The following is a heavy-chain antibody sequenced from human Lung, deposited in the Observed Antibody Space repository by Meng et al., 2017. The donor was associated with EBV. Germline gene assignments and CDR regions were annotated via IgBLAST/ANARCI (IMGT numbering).Heavy chain of an antibody. Sequence: GPGVVDTSGTVALACTVSVHPIRSDMWRSWVCQPPGKGLEWIGEVYHRGDTNYNPSLKSLVDISVDKSKNQFYLSLFSVTAADTAVYYCGRDQGRELINHWGQGTLVTVSS. J-gene: IGHJ4*02. CDR3: GRDQGRELINH. CDR1: VHPIRSDMW. D-gene: IGHD1-7*01. V-gene: IGHV4-4*02. CDR2: VYHRGDT.